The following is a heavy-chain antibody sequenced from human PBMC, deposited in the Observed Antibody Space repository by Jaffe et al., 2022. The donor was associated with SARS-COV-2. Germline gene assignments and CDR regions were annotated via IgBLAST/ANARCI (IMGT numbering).Heavy chain of an antibody. Sequence: EVQLVESGGGLVQPGGSLRLSCAASGFTFNSYWMSWVRQAPGKGLEWVANIKQDGSEIHYVDSVRGRFTISRDNAKNSLYLEMNSLRAEDTAVYYCATYFYSYMDVWGKGTTVTVSS. CDR3: ATYFYSYMDV. CDR2: IKQDGSEI. J-gene: IGHJ6*03. CDR1: GFTFNSYW. V-gene: IGHV3-7*01.